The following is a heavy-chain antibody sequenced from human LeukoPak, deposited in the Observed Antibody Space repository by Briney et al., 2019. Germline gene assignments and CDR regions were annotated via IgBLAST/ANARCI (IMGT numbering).Heavy chain of an antibody. D-gene: IGHD6-13*01. CDR1: GGSISSGGYY. Sequence: PSETLSLTCTVSGGSISSGGYYWRWIRQAPGKGLEWIGESNHSGSTNYNPSLKGRVTISVDTSKNQFSLKLSSVTAADTAVYYCARGDSSWYFDYWGQGTLVTVSS. V-gene: IGHV4-39*07. CDR3: ARGDSSWYFDY. J-gene: IGHJ4*02. CDR2: SNHSGST.